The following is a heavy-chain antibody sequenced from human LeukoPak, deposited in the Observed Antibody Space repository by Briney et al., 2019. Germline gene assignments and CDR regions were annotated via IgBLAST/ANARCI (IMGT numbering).Heavy chain of an antibody. V-gene: IGHV3-23*01. D-gene: IGHD2-2*03. CDR2: ISVSGGNT. J-gene: IGHJ4*02. CDR1: GFTFNNCA. Sequence: GGSLRLSCAASGFTFNNCAMSWVRQAPGKGLEWVSGISVSGGNTYYADSVKGRFTISRDNSKNTLYLQMNSLRDEDTAVYYCAKDSHWILFDDWGQGTLVTVSS. CDR3: AKDSHWILFDD.